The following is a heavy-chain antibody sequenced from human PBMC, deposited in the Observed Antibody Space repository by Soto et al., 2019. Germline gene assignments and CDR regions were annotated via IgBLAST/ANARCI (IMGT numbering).Heavy chain of an antibody. CDR1: GFTLSSYA. J-gene: IGHJ6*02. V-gene: IGHV3-30-3*01. D-gene: IGHD3-3*01. CDR2: ISYDGSNK. CDR3: ARVFSYYYGMDV. Sequence: QVQLVESGGGVVQPGRSLRLSCAASGFTLSSYAMHWVRQAPGKGLEWVAVISYDGSNKYYADSVKGRFTISRDNSKNTLYLQMNSLRAEDTAVYYCARVFSYYYGMDVWGQGTTVTVSS.